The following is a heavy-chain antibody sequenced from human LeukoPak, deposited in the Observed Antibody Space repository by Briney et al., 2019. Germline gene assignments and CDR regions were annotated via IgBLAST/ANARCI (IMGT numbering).Heavy chain of an antibody. CDR3: AKGSRTFDP. CDR1: GYTFTSYY. CDR2: MNPNSGNT. Sequence: ASVKVSCKASGYTFTSYYMHWVRQATGQGLEWMGWMNPNSGNTGYAQKFQGRVTMTANTSINTAYMELSTLRSEDTAVYYCAKGSRTFDPWGQGTLVTVSS. V-gene: IGHV1-8*02. J-gene: IGHJ5*02.